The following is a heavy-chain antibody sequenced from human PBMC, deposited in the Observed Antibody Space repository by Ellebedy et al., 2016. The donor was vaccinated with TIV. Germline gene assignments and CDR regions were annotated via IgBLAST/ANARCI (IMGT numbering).Heavy chain of an antibody. CDR1: GGSISSYY. D-gene: IGHD5-24*01. CDR3: ARERVRGLQDY. V-gene: IGHV4-59*12. J-gene: IGHJ4*02. CDR2: IYYSGST. Sequence: MPSETLSLTCTVSGGSISSYYWSWIRQPPGKGLEWIGYIYYSGSTNYNPSLKSRVTISVDRSKNQFSLKLSSVTAADTAVYYCARERVRGLQDYWGQGTLVTVSS.